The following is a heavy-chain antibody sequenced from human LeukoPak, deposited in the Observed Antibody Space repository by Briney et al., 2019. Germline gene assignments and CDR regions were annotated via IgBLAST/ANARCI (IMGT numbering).Heavy chain of an antibody. J-gene: IGHJ2*01. CDR3: ARRPGSGWYGRYFDL. Sequence: SETLSLTCAVYGGSFSGYYWSWIRQPPGKGLEWIGEINHSGSTNYNPSLKSRVTISVDTSKNQFSLKLSSVTAADTVVYYCARRPGSGWYGRYFDLWGRGTLVTVSS. V-gene: IGHV4-34*01. D-gene: IGHD6-19*01. CDR1: GGSFSGYY. CDR2: INHSGST.